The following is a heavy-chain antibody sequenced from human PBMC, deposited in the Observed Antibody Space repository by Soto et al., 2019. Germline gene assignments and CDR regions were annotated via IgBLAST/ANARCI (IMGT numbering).Heavy chain of an antibody. J-gene: IGHJ4*02. CDR1: GYTFSDYA. CDR3: AKVTENEFWGGYFDL. D-gene: IGHD3-3*01. Sequence: EVQLLESGGGLVRPGGSLRLSCAASGYTFSDYAMYWVRQAPGKGLEWVSAISGSGNSPYYADSVKGRFTISRDNSKRTLYLQMNSLPAEDTARYYCAKVTENEFWGGYFDLWGQGTLLTVSS. CDR2: ISGSGNSP. V-gene: IGHV3-23*01.